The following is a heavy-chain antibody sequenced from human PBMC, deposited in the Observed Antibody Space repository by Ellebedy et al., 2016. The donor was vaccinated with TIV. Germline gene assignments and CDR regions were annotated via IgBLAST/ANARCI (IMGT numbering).Heavy chain of an antibody. J-gene: IGHJ4*02. D-gene: IGHD7-27*01. CDR3: ARDSKLGDTWGFDR. CDR2: ISDDGRKD. Sequence: PGGSLRLSCAGSGFTFSDYIIHWVRQAPGKGLEWVAVISDDGRKDYYSESAKGRFTISRDNSKNTLLLLMNSLRSEDTAMYYCARDSKLGDTWGFDRWGQGTLVTVSS. CDR1: GFTFSDYI. V-gene: IGHV3-30*03.